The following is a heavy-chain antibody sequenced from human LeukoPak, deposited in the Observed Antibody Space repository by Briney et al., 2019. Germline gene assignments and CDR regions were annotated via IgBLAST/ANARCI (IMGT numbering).Heavy chain of an antibody. V-gene: IGHV4-34*01. CDR1: GGSFSGYF. D-gene: IGHD2-15*01. Sequence: SETLSLTCAVYGGSFSGYFWSWIRQPPGKGLEWIGEINHSGSTNYNPSLKSRVTISVDTSKNQFPLKLSSVTAADTAVYYCAQGGCSGGSCYPLGYWGQGTLVTVSS. CDR2: INHSGST. CDR3: AQGGCSGGSCYPLGY. J-gene: IGHJ4*02.